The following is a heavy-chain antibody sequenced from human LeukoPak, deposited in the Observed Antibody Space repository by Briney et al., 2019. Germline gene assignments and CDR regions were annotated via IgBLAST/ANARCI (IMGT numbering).Heavy chain of an antibody. D-gene: IGHD6-6*01. V-gene: IGHV4-39*01. CDR3: ARLSRYSSSPFDS. J-gene: IGHJ5*01. Sequence: SETLSLTCTVSGGSISSSSYYWGWIRQPPGKGLEWIGSIYYSGSTYYNPSLKSRVTISVDTSKNQFSLKLSSVTAADTAVYYCARLSRYSSSPFDSWGQGTLVTVSS. CDR2: IYYSGST. CDR1: GGSISSSSYY.